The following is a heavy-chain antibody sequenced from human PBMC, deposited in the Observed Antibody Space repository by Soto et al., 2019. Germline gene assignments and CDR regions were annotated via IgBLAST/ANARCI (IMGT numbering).Heavy chain of an antibody. CDR3: ARDLTFSYYDSSGFYDY. D-gene: IGHD3-22*01. Sequence: SVKVSCKASGGTFSSYTISWVRQAPGQGLEWIGRIISILGIANYAQKYQDRVKITADKSTSTAYMELSSLRSEDTAVYYCARDLTFSYYDSSGFYDYWGQGTLVTVSS. V-gene: IGHV1-69*04. CDR2: IISILGIA. J-gene: IGHJ4*02. CDR1: GGTFSSYT.